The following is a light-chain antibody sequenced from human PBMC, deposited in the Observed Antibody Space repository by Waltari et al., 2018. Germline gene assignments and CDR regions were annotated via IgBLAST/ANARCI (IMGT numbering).Light chain of an antibody. Sequence: QSVLSQPPSASGTPGQRVTISCSGTSSNIGRNYVSWYQHLPGMAPKLLLYRNNQRPPGVPDRFSSSKSGTSASLAIRELRSEDEADYYCGAWDDTLRFVFGGGTRLTVL. CDR1: SSNIGRNY. V-gene: IGLV1-47*01. CDR2: RNN. J-gene: IGLJ2*01. CDR3: GAWDDTLRFV.